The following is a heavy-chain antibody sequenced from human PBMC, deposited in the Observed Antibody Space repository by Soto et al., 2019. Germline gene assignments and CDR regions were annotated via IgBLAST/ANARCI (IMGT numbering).Heavy chain of an antibody. J-gene: IGHJ5*02. V-gene: IGHV3-21*01. Sequence: PGGSLRLSCAASGFTFSSYSMNWVRQAPGKGLEWVSSISSSSSYIYYADSVKGRFTISRDNAKNSLYLQMNSLRAEDTAVYYCARDMPWYRRVQGWFDPWGQGTLVTVSS. CDR3: ARDMPWYRRVQGWFDP. CDR2: ISSSSSYI. CDR1: GFTFSSYS. D-gene: IGHD6-13*01.